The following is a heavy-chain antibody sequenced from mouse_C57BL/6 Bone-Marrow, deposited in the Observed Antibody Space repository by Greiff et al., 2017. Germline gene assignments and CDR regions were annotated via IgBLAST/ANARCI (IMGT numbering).Heavy chain of an antibody. CDR2: IDPSDIYT. V-gene: IGHV1-50*01. Sequence: QVQLQQPGAELVKPGASVKLSCKASGYTFTSYWMQWVKQRPGQGLEWIGEIDPSDIYTNSPQKFKGKAPLTVDTSSPTADMQLSSVTSEDSAVYYGARYNYGSSKYYFDYWGQGTTLTVAS. CDR3: ARYNYGSSKYYFDY. D-gene: IGHD1-1*01. CDR1: GYTFTSYW. J-gene: IGHJ2*01.